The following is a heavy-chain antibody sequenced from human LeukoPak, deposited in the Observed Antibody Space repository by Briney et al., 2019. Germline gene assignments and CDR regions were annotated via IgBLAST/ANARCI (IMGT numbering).Heavy chain of an antibody. J-gene: IGHJ4*02. CDR1: GGSFSGYY. D-gene: IGHD3-10*01. CDR2: INHSGST. V-gene: IGHV4-34*01. CDR3: ARDDYYGSGSYQV. Sequence: SETLSLTCAVYGGSFSGYYWSWIRQPPGKGLEWIGEINHSGSTNYNPSLKSRVTISVDTSKNQFSLKLSSVTAADTAVYYCARDDYYGSGSYQVWGQGTLVTVSS.